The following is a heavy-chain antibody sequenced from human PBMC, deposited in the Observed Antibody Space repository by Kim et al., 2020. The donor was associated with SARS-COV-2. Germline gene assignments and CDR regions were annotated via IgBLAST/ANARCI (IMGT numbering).Heavy chain of an antibody. CDR2: FDPEDGET. D-gene: IGHD6-13*01. J-gene: IGHJ3*02. V-gene: IGHV1-24*01. CDR1: GYTLTELS. Sequence: ASVKVSCKVSGYTLTELSMHWVRQAPGKGLEWMGGFDPEDGETIYAQKFQGRVTMTEDTSTDTAYMELSSLRSEDTAVYYCATIRSSSWNDAFDIWGQGTMVTVSS. CDR3: ATIRSSSWNDAFDI.